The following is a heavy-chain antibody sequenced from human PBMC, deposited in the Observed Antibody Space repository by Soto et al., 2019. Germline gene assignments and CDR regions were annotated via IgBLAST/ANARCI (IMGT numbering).Heavy chain of an antibody. V-gene: IGHV3-30*18. CDR1: GFTFSSYG. J-gene: IGHJ3*02. D-gene: IGHD3-10*01. Sequence: GGSLRLSCAASGFTFSSYGMHWVRQAPGKGLEWVAVISYDGSNKYYADSVKGRFTISRDNSKNTLYLQMNSLRAEDTAVYYCAKDLGRSGHYYYKHYDAFDIWGQGTMVTVSS. CDR2: ISYDGSNK. CDR3: AKDLGRSGHYYYKHYDAFDI.